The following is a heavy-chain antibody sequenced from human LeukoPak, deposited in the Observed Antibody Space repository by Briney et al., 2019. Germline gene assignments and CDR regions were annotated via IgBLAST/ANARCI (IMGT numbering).Heavy chain of an antibody. CDR2: ISWNSGSI. J-gene: IGHJ4*02. V-gene: IGHV3-9*03. D-gene: IGHD5-18*01. Sequence: GGSLRLSCAGSGFTFDDYAMHWVRQAPGKGLEWVSGISWNSGSIGYADSVKGRFTISRDNAKNSLYLQMNSLRAEDMALYYCAKGSYGRGDYFDYWGQGTLVTVSS. CDR3: AKGSYGRGDYFDY. CDR1: GFTFDDYA.